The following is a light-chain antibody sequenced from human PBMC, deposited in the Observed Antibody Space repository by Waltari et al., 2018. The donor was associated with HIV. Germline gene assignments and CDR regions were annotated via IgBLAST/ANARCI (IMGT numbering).Light chain of an antibody. CDR3: QAWGSSTALYV. CDR2: QDS. J-gene: IGLJ1*01. CDR1: TCCNTF. Sequence: SDDLTQPPSVYMSPGQPASITSSGHTCCNTFVYCYQQKPGQSPLPFIYQDSKRPSGIPGGFSGSNSGDTATLTISGTQTMDEADYYCQAWGSSTALYVFGTGTKVTVL. V-gene: IGLV3-1*01.